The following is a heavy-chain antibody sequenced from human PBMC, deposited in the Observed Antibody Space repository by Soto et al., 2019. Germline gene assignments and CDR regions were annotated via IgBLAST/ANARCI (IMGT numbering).Heavy chain of an antibody. CDR1: GGSFSGYY. CDR2: INHSGST. J-gene: IGHJ4*02. D-gene: IGHD2-2*01. CDR3: ARARGIWVNSIVVVPAATIDY. Sequence: SETLSLTCAVYGGSFSGYYWSWIRQPPGKGLEWIGEINHSGSTNYNPSLKSRVTISVDTSKNQFSLKLSSVTAADTAVYYCARARGIWVNSIVVVPAATIDYWGQGTLVTVSS. V-gene: IGHV4-34*01.